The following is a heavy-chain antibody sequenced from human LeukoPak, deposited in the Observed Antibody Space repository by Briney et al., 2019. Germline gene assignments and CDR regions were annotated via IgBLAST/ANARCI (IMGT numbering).Heavy chain of an antibody. J-gene: IGHJ4*02. D-gene: IGHD1/OR15-1a*01. Sequence: PSETLSLTCTVSGGSISSSSYFWGWIRQPPGKGLERIGSISYSGSTYYNPSLESRVTISVDTSKNQFSLKLSSVTAADTAVYYCTRRGLGTNPDYWGQGTLVTVSS. V-gene: IGHV4-39*01. CDR3: TRRGLGTNPDY. CDR1: GGSISSSSYF. CDR2: ISYSGST.